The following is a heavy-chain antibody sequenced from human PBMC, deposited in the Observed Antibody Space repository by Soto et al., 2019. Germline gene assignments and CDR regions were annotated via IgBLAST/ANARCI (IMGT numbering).Heavy chain of an antibody. D-gene: IGHD2-2*03. V-gene: IGHV3-23*01. CDR1: GFTFSSYA. Sequence: EVQLLESGGGLVQPGGSLRLSCAASGFTFSSYAMIWVRQAPGKGLEWVSGIGGSGSSTYYADSVKGRFTISRDNSKNTPYLQMNSLRADDTAVYYCAKSLGYCSCNSCVGYYYYIDVWGKGTTVTVSS. J-gene: IGHJ6*03. CDR2: IGGSGSST. CDR3: AKSLGYCSCNSCVGYYYYIDV.